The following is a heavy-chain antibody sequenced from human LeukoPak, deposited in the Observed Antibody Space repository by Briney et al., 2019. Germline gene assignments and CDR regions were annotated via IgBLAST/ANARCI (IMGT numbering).Heavy chain of an antibody. CDR1: GFTFNSYA. J-gene: IGHJ4*02. CDR3: ARDPSQSFDY. CDR2: ISGSGGST. Sequence: PGGSLRLSCAASGFTFNSYAMSWVRQAPGKGLEWVSAISGSGGSTYYADSAKGRFTISRDNAKNSLYLQMNSLRAEDTAVYYCARDPSQSFDYWGQGTLVTVSS. V-gene: IGHV3-23*01.